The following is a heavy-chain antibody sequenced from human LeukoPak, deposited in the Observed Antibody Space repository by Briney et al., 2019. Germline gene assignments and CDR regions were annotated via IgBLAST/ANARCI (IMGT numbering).Heavy chain of an antibody. CDR1: GFTFSSYA. D-gene: IGHD5-18*01. V-gene: IGHV3-23*01. J-gene: IGHJ4*02. CDR2: ISGSGGST. CDR3: APWTAMVLIDY. Sequence: GGSLRLYCAASGFTFSSYAMSWVRQAPGKGLEWVSAISGSGGSTYYADSVKGRFTISRDNSKNTLYLQMNSLRAEDTAVYYCAPWTAMVLIDYWGQGTLVTVSS.